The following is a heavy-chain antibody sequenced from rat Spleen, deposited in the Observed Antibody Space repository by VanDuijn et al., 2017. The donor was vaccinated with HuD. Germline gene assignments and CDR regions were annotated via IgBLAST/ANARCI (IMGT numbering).Heavy chain of an antibody. CDR3: ARHPDYSNYFDY. CDR1: GFTFTNYD. Sequence: EVQLVESGGGLVQPGRSLKLSCAASGFTFTNYDMAWVRQAPTKGLEWIASISTGGGNTYYRDSVKGRFTISRDNAKNTQYLQMDSLRSEDTATYYCARHPDYSNYFDYWGQGVMVTVSS. D-gene: IGHD1-1*01. J-gene: IGHJ2*01. CDR2: ISTGGGNT. V-gene: IGHV5S13*01.